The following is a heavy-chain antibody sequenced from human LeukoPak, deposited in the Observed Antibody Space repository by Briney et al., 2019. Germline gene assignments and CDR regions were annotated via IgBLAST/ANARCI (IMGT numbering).Heavy chain of an antibody. V-gene: IGHV4-4*02. J-gene: IGHJ4*02. Sequence: SGTLSLTCAVSGGSISSNNWWGWVRQPPGKGLEWIGETYHSGSPNYNPSLKSRVTISVDKSRNHFSLNLSSVTAADTAVYYCARVNINNWHSCDYWGQGTLVTVSS. CDR2: TYHSGSP. CDR1: GGSISSNNW. CDR3: ARVNINNWHSCDY. D-gene: IGHD1-1*01.